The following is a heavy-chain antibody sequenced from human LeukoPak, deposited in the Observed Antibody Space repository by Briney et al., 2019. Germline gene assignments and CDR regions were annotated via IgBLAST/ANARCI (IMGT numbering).Heavy chain of an antibody. CDR1: GFTVSSNY. Sequence: PGGSLRLSCAASGFTVSSNYMSWVRQAPGKGLEWVSVIYSGGSTYHADSVKGRFTISRDNSKNTLYLQMNSLRAEDTAVYYCARTSRGVITYWGQGTLVTVSS. CDR2: IYSGGST. J-gene: IGHJ4*02. CDR3: ARTSRGVITY. D-gene: IGHD3-3*01. V-gene: IGHV3-66*01.